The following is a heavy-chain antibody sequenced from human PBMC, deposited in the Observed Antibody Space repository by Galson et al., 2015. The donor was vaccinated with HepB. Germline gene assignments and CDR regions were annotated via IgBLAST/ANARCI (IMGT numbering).Heavy chain of an antibody. J-gene: IGHJ6*02. D-gene: IGHD3-22*01. CDR1: GFTFSSYW. Sequence: SLRLSCAASGFTFSSYWMHWVRQAPGKGLVWVSRINSDGTTEYAASVKGGFTISRDDSKSIAYLQMNSLKTEDTAVYYCTRERYYYDSSGYGMDVWGQGTTVTVSS. CDR2: INSDGTT. V-gene: IGHV3-49*04. CDR3: TRERYYYDSSGYGMDV.